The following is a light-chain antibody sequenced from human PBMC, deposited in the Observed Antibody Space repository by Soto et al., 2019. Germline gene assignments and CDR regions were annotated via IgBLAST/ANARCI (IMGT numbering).Light chain of an antibody. J-gene: IGLJ2*01. CDR3: QTWGSGIRV. V-gene: IGLV4-69*01. Sequence: QLVLTQSPSASASLGAWVKLTCTLSSGHSSYAIAWHQQQPEKGPRYLMQVNSDGSHTKGDGIPDRFSGSSSGAERYLTISSLQSEDEADYYCQTWGSGIRVFGGGTKLTVL. CDR2: VNSDGSH. CDR1: SGHSSYA.